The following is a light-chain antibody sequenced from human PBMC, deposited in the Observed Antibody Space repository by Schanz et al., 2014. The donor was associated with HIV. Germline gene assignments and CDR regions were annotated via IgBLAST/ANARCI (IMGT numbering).Light chain of an antibody. J-gene: IGLJ2*01. CDR2: ANN. CDR3: AAWDDSLNGRV. CDR1: RSNLGAGYD. V-gene: IGLV1-40*01. Sequence: QSVLTQPPSVSGAPGQRVTISCTGNRSNLGAGYDVHWYQLRPGTAPKLLIYANNNRPSGVPDRFSGSKSGTSASLAISGLHSEDEADYHCAAWDDSLNGRVFGGGTKLTVL.